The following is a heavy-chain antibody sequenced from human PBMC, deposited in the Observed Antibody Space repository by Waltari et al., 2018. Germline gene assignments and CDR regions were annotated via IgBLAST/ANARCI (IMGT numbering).Heavy chain of an antibody. CDR1: GGSISRGRYS. J-gene: IGHJ4*02. CDR2: IYQSGTT. CDR3: ARDHNWVFDH. V-gene: IGHV4-30-2*01. Sequence: QLQLQESGSGLVKPSQTLSLTCAVSGGSISRGRYSWSWIRQPPGKGLEWIGYIYQSGTTFYNPSLKSRVTISVDRPKNQFSLKLSSMTAADTAVYYCARDHNWVFDHWGQGTLVTVSS. D-gene: IGHD1-1*01.